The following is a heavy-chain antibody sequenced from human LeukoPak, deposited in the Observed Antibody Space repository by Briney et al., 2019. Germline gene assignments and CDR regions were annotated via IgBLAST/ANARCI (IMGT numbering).Heavy chain of an antibody. J-gene: IGHJ5*02. CDR3: ARVISLLWYGEFQCWFDP. D-gene: IGHD3-10*01. CDR2: IGGSGGST. Sequence: GGSLRLSCAASGFSFSSYAMSWVRQAPGKGLEWVSAIGGSGGSTYYADSVKGRFTISRDISRNTLYLQMNSLRAEDTAVYYCARVISLLWYGEFQCWFDPWGQGTLVTVSS. V-gene: IGHV3-23*01. CDR1: GFSFSSYA.